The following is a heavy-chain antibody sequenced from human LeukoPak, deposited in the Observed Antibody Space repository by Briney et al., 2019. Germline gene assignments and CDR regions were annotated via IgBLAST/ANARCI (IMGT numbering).Heavy chain of an antibody. V-gene: IGHV4-59*01. D-gene: IGHD6-13*01. CDR1: GGSISSYY. CDR3: ARASSSWYGMDV. J-gene: IGHJ6*02. Sequence: SETLSLTCTVSGGSISSYYWSWIRQPPEKGLEWIGYIYYSGSTNYNPSLKSRVTISVDTSKNQFSLKLSSVTAADTAVYYCARASSSWYGMDVWGQGTTVTVSS. CDR2: IYYSGST.